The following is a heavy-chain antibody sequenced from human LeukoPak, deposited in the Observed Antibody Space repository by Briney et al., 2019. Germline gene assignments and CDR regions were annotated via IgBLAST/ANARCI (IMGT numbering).Heavy chain of an antibody. CDR3: ASRAASVTLGY. J-gene: IGHJ4*02. CDR2: MNPSSGVT. CDR1: GYTFSGYQ. Sequence: ASVRVSCKASGYTFSGYQVHWLRQAPGQGLEWMGRMNPSSGVTNYAQKFQGRVTMTRDTSIDTAYLDLSALKSDDTAVYYCASRAASVTLGYWGQGTLVTVSS. V-gene: IGHV1-2*06. D-gene: IGHD2-15*01.